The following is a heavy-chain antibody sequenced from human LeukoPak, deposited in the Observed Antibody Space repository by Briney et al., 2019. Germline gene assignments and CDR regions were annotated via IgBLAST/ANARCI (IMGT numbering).Heavy chain of an antibody. Sequence: ASVKVSSKASGYTFTGYYLHWVRQAPGQGLEWMGWINSNSGGIHYAQKFQGRVSMTRDTSVSTAYMELSRLKSDDTAVYYCARGLENRPDSDYWGQGTLVTVSS. D-gene: IGHD1-1*01. CDR1: GYTFTGYY. V-gene: IGHV1-2*02. CDR3: ARGLENRPDSDY. CDR2: INSNSGGI. J-gene: IGHJ4*02.